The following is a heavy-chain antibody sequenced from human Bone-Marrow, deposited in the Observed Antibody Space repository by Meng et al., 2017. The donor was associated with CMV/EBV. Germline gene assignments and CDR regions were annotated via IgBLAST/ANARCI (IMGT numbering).Heavy chain of an antibody. J-gene: IGHJ3*02. D-gene: IGHD2-21*01. V-gene: IGHV1-69*08. CDR2: IIPMIDKT. CDR3: ARGYLSRGYVFDI. Sequence: SVKVSCKTSRGTFSSYTFNWVRQAPGQGLEWMGRIIPMIDKTNFAQKFQGRVTITADKSTSLVYMELTSLRSEDTAMYYCARGYLSRGYVFDIWGQGTTVTVSS. CDR1: RGTFSSYT.